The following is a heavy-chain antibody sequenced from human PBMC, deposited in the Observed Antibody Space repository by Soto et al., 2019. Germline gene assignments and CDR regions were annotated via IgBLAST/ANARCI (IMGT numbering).Heavy chain of an antibody. D-gene: IGHD2-15*01. CDR2: VSYSGRS. CDR1: GASISSGGFH. CDR3: ARDPVVVAATGWFDP. V-gene: IGHV4-39*07. Sequence: SETLSLTCNVSGASISSGGFHWDWLRQPPGKGQEWIGSVSYSGRSDYNPSLKSRVTIYVDKSKNQFSLKLISVTAADTAVYYFARDPVVVAATGWFDPWGQGTLVTVSS. J-gene: IGHJ5*02.